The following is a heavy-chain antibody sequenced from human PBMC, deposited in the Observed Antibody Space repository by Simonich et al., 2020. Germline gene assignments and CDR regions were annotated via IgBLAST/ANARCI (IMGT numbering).Heavy chain of an antibody. V-gene: IGHV3-74*01. CDR1: GFPFSRYW. J-gene: IGHJ3*02. Sequence: EVQLVESGGGLVQPGGSLRLSCAASGFPFSRYWMHWVRQAPGKGLVWVSRMNSDGSSTSYADSVKGRFTISRDNAKNTLYLQMNSLRAEDTAVYYCARDYSNYDAFDIWGQGTMVTVSS. CDR2: MNSDGSST. CDR3: ARDYSNYDAFDI. D-gene: IGHD4-4*01.